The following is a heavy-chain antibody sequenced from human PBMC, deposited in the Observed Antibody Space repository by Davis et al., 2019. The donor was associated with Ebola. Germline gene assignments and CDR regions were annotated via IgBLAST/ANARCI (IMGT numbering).Heavy chain of an antibody. V-gene: IGHV4-59*12. Sequence: SETLSLTCTVSGASISSYYWSWIRQPPGKGLEWIGYIYYSGTTDYNPSLKSRVTISVDTSKNQFSLKLSSVTAADTAVYYCARFPVVYYYYYGMDVWGQGTTVTVSS. D-gene: IGHD2-15*01. J-gene: IGHJ6*02. CDR1: GASISSYY. CDR2: IYYSGTT. CDR3: ARFPVVYYYYYGMDV.